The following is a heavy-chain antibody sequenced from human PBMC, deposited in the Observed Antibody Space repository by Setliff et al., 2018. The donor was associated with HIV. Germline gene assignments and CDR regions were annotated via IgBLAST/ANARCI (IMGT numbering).Heavy chain of an antibody. CDR3: ARPVTTSYNFWGEAFAI. CDR2: INHSGST. D-gene: IGHD3-3*01. V-gene: IGHV4-34*01. J-gene: IGHJ3*02. CDR1: GGSFSGYY. Sequence: SETLSLTCAVYGGSFSGYYWSWIRQPPGKGLEWIGEINHSGSTNYNPSLKSRVTISVDTSKNQFSLKLTSVTASDTAVYYCARPVTTSYNFWGEAFAIWGQGTLVTVSS.